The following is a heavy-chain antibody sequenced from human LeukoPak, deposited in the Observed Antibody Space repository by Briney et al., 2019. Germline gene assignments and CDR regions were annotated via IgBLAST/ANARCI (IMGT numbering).Heavy chain of an antibody. V-gene: IGHV4-34*01. J-gene: IGHJ4*02. CDR1: GGSFSGYY. CDR3: ARDWVVTMVRGNPQSGGY. Sequence: SETLSLTCAVYGGSFSGYYWSWIRQPPGKGLEWIGEINHSGSTNYNPSLKSRVTISVDTSKNQFSLKLSSVTAADTAVYYCARDWVVTMVRGNPQSGGYWGQGTLVTVSS. CDR2: INHSGST. D-gene: IGHD3-10*01.